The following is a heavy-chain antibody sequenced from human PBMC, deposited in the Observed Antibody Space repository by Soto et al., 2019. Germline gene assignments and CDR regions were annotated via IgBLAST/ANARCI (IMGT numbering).Heavy chain of an antibody. D-gene: IGHD4-4*01. CDR1: GFTFSDSW. V-gene: IGHV3-7*01. J-gene: IGHJ5*02. Sequence: GGSLRLSCTASGFTFSDSWMTWVRQAPGKGLEWVARIKPDESEKKYADSVKGRFSISRDNAKNSMYLQMDSLRGEDTAVYYCVRGGSNYASWGQGTLVTVYS. CDR2: IKPDESEK. CDR3: VRGGSNYAS.